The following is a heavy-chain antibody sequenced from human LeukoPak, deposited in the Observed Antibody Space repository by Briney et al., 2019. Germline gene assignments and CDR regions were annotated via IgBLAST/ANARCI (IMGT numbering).Heavy chain of an antibody. Sequence: PSETLSLTCTVSGGSISSYYWSWIRQPPGKGLEWIGYIYYSGSTNYNPSLKSRVTISVDTSKNPFSLKLSSVTAADTAVFYCARIDGGPDYWGQGTLVTVSS. J-gene: IGHJ4*02. CDR3: ARIDGGPDY. D-gene: IGHD4-23*01. CDR2: IYYSGST. CDR1: GGSISSYY. V-gene: IGHV4-59*01.